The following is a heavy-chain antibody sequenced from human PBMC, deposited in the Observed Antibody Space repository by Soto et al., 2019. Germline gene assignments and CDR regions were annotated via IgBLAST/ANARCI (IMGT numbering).Heavy chain of an antibody. D-gene: IGHD2-2*01. V-gene: IGHV4-30-2*01. Sequence: SETLSLTCAVSGGSISSGGYSWSWIRQPPGKGLEWIGYIYHSGSTYYNPSLKSRVTISVDRSKNQFSLKLSSVTAADTAVYYCARIINCSSTSCYGGMDVWGQGTTVTVSS. CDR2: IYHSGST. CDR1: GGSISSGGYS. CDR3: ARIINCSSTSCYGGMDV. J-gene: IGHJ6*02.